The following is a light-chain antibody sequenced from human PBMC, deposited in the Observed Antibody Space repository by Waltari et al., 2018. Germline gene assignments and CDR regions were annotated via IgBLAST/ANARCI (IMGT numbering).Light chain of an antibody. CDR1: ITDVGAYNY. CDR3: CSYAGSYPYVI. J-gene: IGLJ2*01. Sequence: QSALTQPRSVSGSPGQSVTVSCAGTITDVGAYNYVSWYQRHPGKAPKLIIYDVSQWPSGVPDRFSGSKSGNTAFLTISGLQSDDEADYYCCSYAGSYPYVIFGGGTKLTVL. CDR2: DVS. V-gene: IGLV2-11*01.